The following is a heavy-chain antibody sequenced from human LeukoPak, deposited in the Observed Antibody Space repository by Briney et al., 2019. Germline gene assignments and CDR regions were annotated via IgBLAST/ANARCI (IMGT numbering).Heavy chain of an antibody. CDR3: AVSNGGYGP. CDR1: AFNFTAYW. V-gene: IGHV3-74*01. Sequence: GSLRLSCGSTAFNFTAYWMHWVRQDPRQGLLWVARINSDGTTTTYADSVKGRFTISRDNAKNPLFMQMNSLRAEDTAVYFCAVSNGGYGPWGQGALVTVSS. CDR2: INSDGTTT. J-gene: IGHJ5*02. D-gene: IGHD5-12*01.